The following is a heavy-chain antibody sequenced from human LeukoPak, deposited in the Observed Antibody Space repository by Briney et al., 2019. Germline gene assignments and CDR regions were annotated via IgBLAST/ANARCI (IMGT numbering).Heavy chain of an antibody. CDR3: ARHGHCTNGVCYSNYYYYMDV. D-gene: IGHD2-8*01. CDR2: IYPDDSDT. CDR1: GSRFTSYW. V-gene: IGHV5-51*01. Sequence: GASLKISCKGSGSRFTSYWIGWVRQMPGKGLEWMGIIYPDDSDTRYSPSFEGQVIISVDKSISTAYLQWSSLKASDTATYYCARHGHCTNGVCYSNYYYYMDVWGKGTTVTVSS. J-gene: IGHJ6*03.